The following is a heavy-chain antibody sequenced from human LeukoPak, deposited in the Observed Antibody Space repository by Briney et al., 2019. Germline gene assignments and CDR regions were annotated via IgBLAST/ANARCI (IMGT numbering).Heavy chain of an antibody. D-gene: IGHD3-22*01. Sequence: SETLSLTCAVYGGSFSGYYWSWIRQPPGKGLEWIGEINHSGSTNYNPSLKSRVTISVDRSKNQFSLKLSSVTAADTAVYYCARVCYDSSGSNFDYWGQGTLVTVSS. CDR3: ARVCYDSSGSNFDY. J-gene: IGHJ4*02. CDR1: GGSFSGYY. CDR2: INHSGST. V-gene: IGHV4-34*01.